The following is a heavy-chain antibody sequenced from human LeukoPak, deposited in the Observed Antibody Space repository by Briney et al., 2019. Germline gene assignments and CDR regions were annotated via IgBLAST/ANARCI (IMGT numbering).Heavy chain of an antibody. CDR2: IYPADSDT. V-gene: IGHV5-51*01. CDR3: ARNRDIYGMDV. D-gene: IGHD5-24*01. J-gene: IGHJ6*02. Sequence: GSSLKSSYKGSVYGSGSYWLGWLGQISGKGLEWMGIIYPADSDTRYSPSFQGQVTISADKSISTAYMQWSSLKASDTAMYYCARNRDIYGMDVWGQGTTVDVSS. CDR1: VYGSGSYW.